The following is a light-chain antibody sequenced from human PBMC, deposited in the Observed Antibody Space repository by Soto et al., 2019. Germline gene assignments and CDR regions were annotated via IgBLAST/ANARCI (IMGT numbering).Light chain of an antibody. CDR1: QSVGSSY. V-gene: IGKV3-20*01. CDR3: QQYGSSPPTWT. CDR2: GAS. Sequence: FAQAQGTLSLSPVERDTLSCMASQSVGSSYLAWYQQKPGQAPRLLIYGASSRATGIPDRFSGSGSGTDFTLTISRLEPEDFAVYYCQQYGSSPPTWTFGQGTKVDIK. J-gene: IGKJ1*01.